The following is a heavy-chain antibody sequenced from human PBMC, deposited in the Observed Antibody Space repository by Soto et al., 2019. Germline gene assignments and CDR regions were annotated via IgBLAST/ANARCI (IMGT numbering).Heavy chain of an antibody. CDR2: ISSSLSPV. CDR1: GFTFSSYS. D-gene: IGHD3-22*01. CDR3: ARDDRYRDSSGYYPHYFDD. Sequence: PGGSLRLSCAASGFTFSSYSMNWVRQAPGKGLEWISYISSSLSPVYYADSVKGRFTISSDNDKHSLYWLMDCLTNEDTAGDYCARDDRYRDSSGYYPHYFDDWGQGTLVTVSS. J-gene: IGHJ4*02. V-gene: IGHV3-48*02.